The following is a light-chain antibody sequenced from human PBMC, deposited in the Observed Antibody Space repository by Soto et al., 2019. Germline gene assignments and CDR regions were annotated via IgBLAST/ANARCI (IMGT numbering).Light chain of an antibody. CDR3: SSYTRSSTVV. V-gene: IGLV2-14*01. J-gene: IGLJ2*01. Sequence: QSVLTQPASVSGSPGQSITISCTGTSSDVGGYNYVSWYQQHPGKAPKLMIYDVSNRPSGVSNRFSGSKSGNTASLTISGLQAEYEADYYCSSYTRSSTVVFGGGTKLTVL. CDR1: SSDVGGYNY. CDR2: DVS.